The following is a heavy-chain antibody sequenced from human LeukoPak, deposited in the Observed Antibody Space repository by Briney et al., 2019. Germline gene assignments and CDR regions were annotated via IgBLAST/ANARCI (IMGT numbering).Heavy chain of an antibody. CDR2: IYPHDSDT. V-gene: IGHV5-51*01. D-gene: IGHD2-2*01. CDR3: ATPYPREYCSTSSCYFNY. CDR1: GFRFTNYW. J-gene: IGHJ4*02. Sequence: GESLKISCKGSGFRFTNYWVAWVRQMPGKGLEWMGIIYPHDSDTRYSPSFQGQVTISADRSISTAYLQWSSLKASDTAMYYCATPYPREYCSTSSCYFNYWGQGTLVTVSS.